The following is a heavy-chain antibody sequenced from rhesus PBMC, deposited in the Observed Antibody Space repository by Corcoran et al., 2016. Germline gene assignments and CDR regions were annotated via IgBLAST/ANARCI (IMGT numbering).Heavy chain of an antibody. CDR1: GGSISSANW. CDR3: ARHPHPTSYSGAWGNRFDV. V-gene: IGHV4-65*02. D-gene: IGHD1-44*01. CDR2: VGGSVGRT. J-gene: IGHJ5-1*01. Sequence: QVQLQESGPGLVKPSETLSLTCAVSGGSISSANWLTWIRQPPGKGLEWFGNVGGSVGRTNYNPPLKRGVTVAKDTSKNQFSLKVSSVTAADTAVYYCARHPHPTSYSGAWGNRFDVWGAGVLVTVSS.